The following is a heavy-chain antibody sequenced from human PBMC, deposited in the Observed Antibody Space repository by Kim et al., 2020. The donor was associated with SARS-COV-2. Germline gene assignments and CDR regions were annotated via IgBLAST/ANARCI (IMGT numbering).Heavy chain of an antibody. CDR2: IYNSGRT. CDR3: ARATRRHTYGKVDY. D-gene: IGHD5-18*01. Sequence: SETLSLTCTVSGGSISNSDYSWGWIRQPPGKGLEWIGYIYNSGRTYYNPSLKSRVTISVDTSKNQFSLRLNSVTAADTAVYYCARATRRHTYGKVDYWGQGTLVTVSS. J-gene: IGHJ4*02. V-gene: IGHV4-39*01. CDR1: GGSISNSDYS.